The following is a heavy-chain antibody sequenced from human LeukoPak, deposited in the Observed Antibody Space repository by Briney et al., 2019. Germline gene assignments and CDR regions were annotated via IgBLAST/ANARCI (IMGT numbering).Heavy chain of an antibody. D-gene: IGHD5-18*01. V-gene: IGHV1-18*01. J-gene: IGHJ6*02. CDR3: ARVQVDTAMATHYYYGMDV. Sequence: ASVKVSCKAPGYTFTSYGISWVRQAPGQGLEWMGWISAYNGNTNYAQKLQGRVTMTTDTSTSTAYMELRSLRSDDTAVYYCARVQVDTAMATHYYYGMDVWGQGTTVTVSS. CDR1: GYTFTSYG. CDR2: ISAYNGNT.